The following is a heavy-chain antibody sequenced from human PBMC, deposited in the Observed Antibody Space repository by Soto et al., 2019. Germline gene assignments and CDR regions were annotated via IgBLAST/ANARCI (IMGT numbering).Heavy chain of an antibody. J-gene: IGHJ3*02. D-gene: IGHD2-8*01. CDR2: ISAYNGNT. Sequence: ASVKVSCKASGYTFTSYGISWVRQAPGQGLEWMGWISAYNGNTNYAQKLQGRVTMTTDTSTSTAYMELRSLRSDDTAVYYCARDSDGDIVLMVYAIPYDAFDIWGQGTMVTVSS. V-gene: IGHV1-18*01. CDR3: ARDSDGDIVLMVYAIPYDAFDI. CDR1: GYTFTSYG.